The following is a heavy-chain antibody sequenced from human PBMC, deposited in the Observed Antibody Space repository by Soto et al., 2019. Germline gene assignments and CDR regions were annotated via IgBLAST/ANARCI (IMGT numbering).Heavy chain of an antibody. Sequence: QVQLVQSGAEVKRPGSSVKVSCKASGGTFSSYAISWVRQAPGQGLEWMGGIIPIFGTADYAQKFQGRVTITADESTTTAYMELSRLRSDDTAVYYCATPPPPLSGGNSRARGSYYYYGMDVWGQGTTVTVSS. D-gene: IGHD2-21*02. CDR1: GGTFSSYA. CDR2: IIPIFGTA. CDR3: ATPPPPLSGGNSRARGSYYYYGMDV. V-gene: IGHV1-69*12. J-gene: IGHJ6*02.